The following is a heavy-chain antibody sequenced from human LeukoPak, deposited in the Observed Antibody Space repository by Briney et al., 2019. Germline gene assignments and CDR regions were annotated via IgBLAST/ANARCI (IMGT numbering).Heavy chain of an antibody. V-gene: IGHV3-23*01. CDR3: ARDPKAYYYYYGMDV. CDR1: GFSFSSYA. CDR2: IIGSGGST. J-gene: IGHJ6*02. Sequence: PGGSLRLSCAASGFSFSSYAMSWVRQAPGKGLEWVSVIIGSGGSTYYTDSVKGRFTISRDNSKNTLYLQMNSLRAEDTAVYYCARDPKAYYYYYGMDVWGQGTTVTVSS.